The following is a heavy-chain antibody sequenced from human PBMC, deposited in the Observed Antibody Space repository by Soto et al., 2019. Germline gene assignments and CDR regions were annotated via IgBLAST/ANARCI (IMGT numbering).Heavy chain of an antibody. J-gene: IGHJ6*02. D-gene: IGHD3-3*01. V-gene: IGHV4-30-4*01. CDR3: ARGAGQDGVVIRYYYGMDV. Sequence: QVQLQESGPGMVKPSQTLSLTCTVSGGSISSGDYYWSWIRQPPGKGLEWIGYIYYSGSTYYNPSLKSRVTISVDTSKNQFSLKLSSVTAAYTAVYYCARGAGQDGVVIRYYYGMDVWGQGTTVTVSS. CDR2: IYYSGST. CDR1: GGSISSGDYY.